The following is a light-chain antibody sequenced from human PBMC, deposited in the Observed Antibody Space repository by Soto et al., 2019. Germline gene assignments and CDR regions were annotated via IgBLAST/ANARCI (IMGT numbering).Light chain of an antibody. Sequence: EKVLNQSPGTLSLKPGERATLSCRTSQSVSSSYLAWYQQKPGQAPRLLIYGASSRATGIPDRFSGSGSGTDFTLTISRLEPEDFAVYYCQQYGSSPQTFGQGTNVDIK. J-gene: IGKJ1*01. CDR1: QSVSSSY. CDR3: QQYGSSPQT. CDR2: GAS. V-gene: IGKV3-20*01.